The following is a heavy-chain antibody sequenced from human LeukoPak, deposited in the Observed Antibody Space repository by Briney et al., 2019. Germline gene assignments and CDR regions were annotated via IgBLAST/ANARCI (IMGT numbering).Heavy chain of an antibody. V-gene: IGHV3-23*01. J-gene: IGHJ4*02. CDR3: AKWGDYDVLTGYYVSDY. D-gene: IGHD3-9*01. Sequence: GASLRLSCAASGFTFSNYAMSWVRQAPGKGLEWVSAITGSGGNTYYADSVKGLFTISRDNSKNTVFLQMNSLRAEDTAVYYCAKWGDYDVLTGYYVSDYWGQGTLVTVSS. CDR1: GFTFSNYA. CDR2: ITGSGGNT.